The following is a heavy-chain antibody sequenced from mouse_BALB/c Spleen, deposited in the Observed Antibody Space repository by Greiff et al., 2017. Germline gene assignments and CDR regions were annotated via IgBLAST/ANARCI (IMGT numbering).Heavy chain of an antibody. Sequence: VQLQQSGAELARPGASVKLSCKASGYTFTDYYINWVKQRTGQGLEWIGEIYPRSGNTYYNEKFKGKATLTADKSSSTAYMQLSSLTSEDSAVYFCARKADGYFDYWGQGTTLTVSS. CDR3: ARKADGYFDY. V-gene: IGHV1-77*01. J-gene: IGHJ2*01. CDR1: GYTFTDYY. CDR2: IYPRSGNT.